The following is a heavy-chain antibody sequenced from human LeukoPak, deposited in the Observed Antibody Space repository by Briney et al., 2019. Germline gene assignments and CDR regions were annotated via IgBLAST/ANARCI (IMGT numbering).Heavy chain of an antibody. CDR3: ASLRIVGATSGEK. CDR2: ISSSGSTI. Sequence: GGSLRLSCAASGFTFSSYEMNWVRQAPGKGLEWVSYISSSGSTIYYADSVKGRFTISRDNAKNSLYLQMNSLRAEDTAVYYCASLRIVGATSGEKWGQGTLVTVSS. V-gene: IGHV3-48*03. CDR1: GFTFSSYE. J-gene: IGHJ4*02. D-gene: IGHD1-26*01.